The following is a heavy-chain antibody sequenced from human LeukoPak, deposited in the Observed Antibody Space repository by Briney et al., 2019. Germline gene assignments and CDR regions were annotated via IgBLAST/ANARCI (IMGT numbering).Heavy chain of an antibody. V-gene: IGHV3-7*01. D-gene: IGHD1-1*01. Sequence: GGSLRLSCAASGFTFSSNWMTWVRQAPGKGLEWVANINEDGGERYYVDSVKGRFTISRDNAKNSVHLEVNNLRAEDTAVYYCAACSDLTLTGAACALDIWGQGTMVTVSP. CDR3: AACSDLTLTGAACALDI. J-gene: IGHJ3*02. CDR2: INEDGGER. CDR1: GFTFSSNW.